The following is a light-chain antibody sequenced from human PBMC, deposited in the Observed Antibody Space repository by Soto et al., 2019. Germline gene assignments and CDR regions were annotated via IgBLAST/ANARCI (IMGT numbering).Light chain of an antibody. V-gene: IGKV3-15*01. Sequence: EIVMTQSPATLSVSPGERATLSCRASQSVRSHLAWYQQKPGQAPRLLMYGSSTRATGIPAGFSGSGSGTEFTLTISSLQSEDFAVYYCQQYNEWPLTFGGGTKVEIK. CDR3: QQYNEWPLT. CDR2: GSS. J-gene: IGKJ4*01. CDR1: QSVRSH.